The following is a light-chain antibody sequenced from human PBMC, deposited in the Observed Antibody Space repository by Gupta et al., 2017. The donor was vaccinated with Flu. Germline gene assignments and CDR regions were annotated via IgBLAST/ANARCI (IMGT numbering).Light chain of an antibody. CDR2: AAS. CDR3: QQRDSTPHT. CDR1: QSISSY. J-gene: IGKJ2*01. Sequence: DIQMTQSPSSLSASVGDRVTITCRASQSISSYLNWYQQKPGKAPKLLIYAASSLQSGVPSRFSGSGCGTDFTLTISRRQPEDFATYYCQQRDSTPHTFGQGTKLDIK. V-gene: IGKV1-39*01.